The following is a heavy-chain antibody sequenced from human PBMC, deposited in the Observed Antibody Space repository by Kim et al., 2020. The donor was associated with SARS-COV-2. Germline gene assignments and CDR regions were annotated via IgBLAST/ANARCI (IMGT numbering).Heavy chain of an antibody. CDR3: ASVPIPIGHADY. V-gene: IGHV4-34*01. CDR1: GGSFSGYY. Sequence: SETLSLTCAVYGGSFSGYYWSWIRQPPGKGLEWIGEINHSGRTNHNPSLKSRVTISVDTSKNQFSLKVNFVTAADTAVYYCASVPIPIGHADYWG. J-gene: IGHJ4*01. D-gene: IGHD2-15*01. CDR2: INHSGRT.